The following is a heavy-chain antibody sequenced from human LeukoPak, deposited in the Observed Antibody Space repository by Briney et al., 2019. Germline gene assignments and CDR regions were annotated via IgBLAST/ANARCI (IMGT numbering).Heavy chain of an antibody. V-gene: IGHV3-7*03. D-gene: IGHD5-24*01. CDR2: IKEDGTET. CDR1: GFMFSSNW. CDR3: AKEGRSLQTY. Sequence: GGSLRLSCAAPGFMFSSNWVSWVRLAPGKGLEWVANIKEDGTETYYVDSVKGRFTISRDNAKDSLYLQMNSLRVEDTAVYYCAKEGRSLQTYWGQGTLVTVSS. J-gene: IGHJ4*02.